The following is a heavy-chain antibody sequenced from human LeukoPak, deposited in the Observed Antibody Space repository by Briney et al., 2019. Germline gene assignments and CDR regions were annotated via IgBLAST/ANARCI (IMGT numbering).Heavy chain of an antibody. J-gene: IGHJ4*02. CDR2: IYSGGST. CDR1: GFTFSSYS. CDR3: ANGYSYGFAFDY. Sequence: HPGGSLRLSCAASGFTFSSYSMSWVRQAPGKGLEWVSVIYSGGSTYYADSVKGRFTISRDNSKNTLYLQMNSLRAEDTAVYYCANGYSYGFAFDYWGQGTLVTVSS. D-gene: IGHD5-18*01. V-gene: IGHV3-66*01.